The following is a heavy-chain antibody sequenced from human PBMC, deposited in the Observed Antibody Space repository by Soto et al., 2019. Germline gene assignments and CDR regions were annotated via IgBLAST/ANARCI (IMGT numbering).Heavy chain of an antibody. J-gene: IGHJ6*02. CDR1: GYTFTSYA. Sequence: GASVKVSCKASGYTFTSYAMHWVRQAPGQRLEWMGWINAGNGNTKYSQKFQGRVTITRDTSASTAYMELSSVTAADTAVYYCARHAYYDILTGYYNYYGMDVWGQGTTVTVSS. D-gene: IGHD3-9*01. CDR3: ARHAYYDILTGYYNYYGMDV. CDR2: INAGNGNT. V-gene: IGHV1-3*01.